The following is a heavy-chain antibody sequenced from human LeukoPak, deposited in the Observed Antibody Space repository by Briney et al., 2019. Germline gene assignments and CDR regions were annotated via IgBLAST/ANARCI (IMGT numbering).Heavy chain of an antibody. Sequence: GGSLRLSCVASGFSFSTAYMTWVRQAPGKGLEWVGRFRSNPHGGTADYASPVKGRFTISGDDSKNTVFLQMNSLKTEDTAVYYCTEGRMRSGDCSWKYSDKWGQGTQVTVSS. J-gene: IGHJ4*02. D-gene: IGHD2-21*02. CDR1: GFSFSTAY. CDR2: FRSNPHGGTA. CDR3: TEGRMRSGDCSWKYSDK. V-gene: IGHV3-15*01.